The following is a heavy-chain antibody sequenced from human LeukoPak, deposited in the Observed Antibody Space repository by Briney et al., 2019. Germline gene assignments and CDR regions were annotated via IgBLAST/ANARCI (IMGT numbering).Heavy chain of an antibody. CDR3: TREPCSGTTCRGFLDF. Sequence: GGSLRLSCAASGFTFDDYAMHWVRQVPGKGLEWVSGIGRNSDYTGYVDSVKGRFTISRDNAENSLYLQMNSLRDEDMALYYCTREPCSGTTCRGFLDFWGQGTLVTVSS. CDR2: IGRNSDYT. V-gene: IGHV3-9*03. J-gene: IGHJ4*02. D-gene: IGHD2-15*01. CDR1: GFTFDDYA.